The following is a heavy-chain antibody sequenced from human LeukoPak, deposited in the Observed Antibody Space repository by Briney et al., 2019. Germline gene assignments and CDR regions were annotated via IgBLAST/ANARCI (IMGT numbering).Heavy chain of an antibody. D-gene: IGHD2-2*01. J-gene: IGHJ4*02. CDR1: GFTFSSYA. V-gene: IGHV3-33*08. Sequence: PGGSLRLSCAASGFTFSSYAMSWVRQAPGKGLEWVAVIWYDGSNKYYADSVKGRFTISRDNSKNTLYLQMNSLRAEDTAVYYCARDPTGNPAASSIDYWGQGTLVTVSS. CDR2: IWYDGSNK. CDR3: ARDPTGNPAASSIDY.